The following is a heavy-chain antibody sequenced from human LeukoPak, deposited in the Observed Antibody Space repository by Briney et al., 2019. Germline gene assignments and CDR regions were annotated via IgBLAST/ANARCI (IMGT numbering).Heavy chain of an antibody. CDR3: ARDSNMVRGVITNSNIDY. V-gene: IGHV1-18*01. J-gene: IGHJ4*02. D-gene: IGHD3-10*01. CDR1: GYTFTSYG. Sequence: GASVKVSCKASGYTFTSYGISWVRQAPGQGLEWMGWISAYNGNTNYAQKLQGRVTMTTDTSTSTAYMELRSLRSDDTAVYYCARDSNMVRGVITNSNIDYWGQGTLVTVSS. CDR2: ISAYNGNT.